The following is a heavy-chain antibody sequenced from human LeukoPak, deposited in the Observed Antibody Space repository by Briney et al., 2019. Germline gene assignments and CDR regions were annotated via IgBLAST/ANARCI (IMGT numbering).Heavy chain of an antibody. Sequence: SETLSLTCTVSGGSISSSSYYWGWIRQPPGKGLEWIGSIYYSGSTYYNPSLKSRVTISVDTSKNQFSLKLSSVTAADTAVYYCARHGFDYDSSGYFDYWGRGTLVTVSS. D-gene: IGHD3-22*01. CDR2: IYYSGST. CDR1: GGSISSSSYY. V-gene: IGHV4-39*01. CDR3: ARHGFDYDSSGYFDY. J-gene: IGHJ4*02.